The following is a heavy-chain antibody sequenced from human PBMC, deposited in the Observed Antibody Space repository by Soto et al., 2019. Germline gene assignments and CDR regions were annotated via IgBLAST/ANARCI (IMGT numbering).Heavy chain of an antibody. CDR2: IRHTTSAT. J-gene: IGHJ3*01. CDR1: QFPFDVYS. CDR3: ARDRGSSGMFELDV. V-gene: IGHV3-48*02. D-gene: IGHD6-19*01. Sequence: GGSLRLSCVASQFPFDVYSMHWVRQAPGKELEWVSYIRHTTSATFYADAVKGRFTISRDNRKNSLFLQMNSLRDDDTGVYFCARDRGSSGMFELDVWGPGTLVTVSS.